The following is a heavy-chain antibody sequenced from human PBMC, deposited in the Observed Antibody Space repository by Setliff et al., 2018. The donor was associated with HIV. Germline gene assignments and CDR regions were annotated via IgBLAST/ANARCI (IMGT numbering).Heavy chain of an antibody. J-gene: IGHJ5*02. CDR3: ATDRGMYYNELDP. V-gene: IGHV4-39*07. D-gene: IGHD3-22*01. CDR2: IHYTGTG. Sequence: SEPLSLTCTVSPVSISSTSYYWVWIRQPPGKGLEWIGNIHYTGTGFYNPALRSRVTISVDTSKNQFSLKMNSVTAADAAVYYCATDRGMYYNELDPWGQEMLVTVSS. CDR1: PVSISSTSYY.